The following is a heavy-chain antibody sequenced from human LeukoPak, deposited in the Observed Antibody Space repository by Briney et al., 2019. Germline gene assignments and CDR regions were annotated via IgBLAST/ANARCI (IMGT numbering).Heavy chain of an antibody. J-gene: IGHJ4*02. Sequence: TSETLSLTCAVYGGSFSGYYWCWIRQPPGKGLEWIGEINHSGSTNYNPSLKSRVTISVDTSKNQFSLKLSSVTAADTAVYYCERGRGRPFDYWGQGTLVTVSS. CDR1: GGSFSGYY. V-gene: IGHV4-34*01. CDR3: ERGRGRPFDY. CDR2: INHSGST.